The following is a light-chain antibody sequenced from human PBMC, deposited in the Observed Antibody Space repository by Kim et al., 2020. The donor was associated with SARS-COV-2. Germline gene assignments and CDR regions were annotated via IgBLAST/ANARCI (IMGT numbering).Light chain of an antibody. CDR2: KAS. Sequence: ASVGDRVTITCRASQTVSSWLAWYQQKPGKAPKLLIYKASSLEIGVPSRFRGSGSGTEFILTISSLQPDDFATYFCLQHNTYPITFGQGTRLEIK. CDR3: LQHNTYPIT. J-gene: IGKJ5*01. CDR1: QTVSSW. V-gene: IGKV1-5*03.